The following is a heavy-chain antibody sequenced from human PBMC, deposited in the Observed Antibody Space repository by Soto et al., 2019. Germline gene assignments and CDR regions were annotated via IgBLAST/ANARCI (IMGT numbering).Heavy chain of an antibody. J-gene: IGHJ4*02. CDR3: ARRGYYDSSGPTGYFDY. Sequence: ASVKVSCKASGYTFNSAGIAWVRQAPGQGLEWMGWISVYNGNTNFAQKFQGRVIMTTDTSTSTAYMELRSLRSNDTAMYYCARRGYYDSSGPTGYFDYWGQGTLVTVSS. V-gene: IGHV1-18*01. CDR2: ISVYNGNT. D-gene: IGHD3-22*01. CDR1: GYTFNSAG.